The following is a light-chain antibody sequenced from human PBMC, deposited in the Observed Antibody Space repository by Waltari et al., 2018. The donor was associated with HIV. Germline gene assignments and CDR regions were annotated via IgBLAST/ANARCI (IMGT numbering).Light chain of an antibody. Sequence: AIQLTQSPSSLSASVGDRVTITCRARQGISTVLAWYQQKPGKAPKLLFYDACSLENRVSSRFSGSGSGTDFTLTISSLQREDFATYYCQQFKTYPLTFGGGTKVEIK. V-gene: IGKV1-13*02. CDR1: QGISTV. CDR3: QQFKTYPLT. J-gene: IGKJ4*01. CDR2: DAC.